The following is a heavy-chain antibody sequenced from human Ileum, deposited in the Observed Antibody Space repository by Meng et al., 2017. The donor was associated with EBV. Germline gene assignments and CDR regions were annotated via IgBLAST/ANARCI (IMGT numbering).Heavy chain of an antibody. CDR3: ANRRPASGPLGDY. V-gene: IGHV4-4*02. D-gene: IGHD2-2*01. J-gene: IGHJ4*02. CDR2: IYHSGST. CDR1: APSISSTNW. Sequence: VLPQSSGAQPLKPSAPLSRPCSASAPSISSTNWWSWVRQPPGKGLEWIGDIYHSGSTNYNPSLKSRVTISIDASKNQFSLKVTSVTAADTAMYYCANRRPASGPLGDYWGQGTLVTVSS.